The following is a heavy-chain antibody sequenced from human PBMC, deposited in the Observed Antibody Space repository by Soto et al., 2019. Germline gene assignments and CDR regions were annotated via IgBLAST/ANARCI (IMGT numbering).Heavy chain of an antibody. J-gene: IGHJ6*02. V-gene: IGHV3-21*01. CDR1: GFTFSSYS. CDR3: ARDPHMVRGSISV. D-gene: IGHD3-10*01. Sequence: EVQLVESGGGLVKPGGSLRLSCAASGFTFSSYSMNWVRQAPGKGLEWVSSISSSSSYIYYADSVKGRFTISRDNAKNSLYLQMNSLRAEDTAVYYCARDPHMVRGSISVWGQGTTVTVSS. CDR2: ISSSSSYI.